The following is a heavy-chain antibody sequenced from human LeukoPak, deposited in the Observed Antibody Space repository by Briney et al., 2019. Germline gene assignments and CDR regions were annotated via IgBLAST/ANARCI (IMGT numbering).Heavy chain of an antibody. D-gene: IGHD1-26*01. CDR3: ARDGKADFDY. J-gene: IGHJ4*02. Sequence: MSGGSLRLSCAASGFTFSSYSMNWVRQAPGKGLEWVSSISSSSSYIYYADSAKGRFTISRDNAKNSLYLQMNSLRAEDTAVYYCARDGKADFDYWGQGTLVTVSS. CDR1: GFTFSSYS. CDR2: ISSSSSYI. V-gene: IGHV3-21*01.